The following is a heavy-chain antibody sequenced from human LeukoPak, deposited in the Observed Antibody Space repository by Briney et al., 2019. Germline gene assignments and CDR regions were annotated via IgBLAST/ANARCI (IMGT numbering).Heavy chain of an antibody. J-gene: IGHJ4*02. CDR3: ARYISDYYGSGSYYGTFDY. V-gene: IGHV1-69*13. CDR2: IVPIFGAA. Sequence: SVKVSCKASGGTFSSYAISWVRQAPGQGLEWMGGIVPIFGAANYSQKFQGRVTITADESTSTAYMELSSLRSEDTAVYYCARYISDYYGSGSYYGTFDYWGQGTLVTVSS. CDR1: GGTFSSYA. D-gene: IGHD3-10*01.